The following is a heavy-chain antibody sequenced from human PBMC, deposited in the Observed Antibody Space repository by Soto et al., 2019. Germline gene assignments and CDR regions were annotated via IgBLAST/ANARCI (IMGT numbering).Heavy chain of an antibody. CDR1: GGSFSAYY. CDR2: IHPSGST. Sequence: SETLSLTCAVYGGSFSAYYWNWIRQPPGKGLEWIGEIHPSGSTNYNPSLKSRVTISLDTSKDQFSLLLSSVTAADTAVYYCARQSTCVGNSGDFDSWGQGTGVHVPS. V-gene: IGHV4-34*01. D-gene: IGHD4-4*01. CDR3: ARQSTCVGNSGDFDS. J-gene: IGHJ4*02.